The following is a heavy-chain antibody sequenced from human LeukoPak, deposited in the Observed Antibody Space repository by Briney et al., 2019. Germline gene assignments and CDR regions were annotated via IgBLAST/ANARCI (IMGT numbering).Heavy chain of an antibody. CDR1: GGSFSGYY. J-gene: IGHJ5*02. CDR3: ARHLIFGVVMTSTRFDP. Sequence: SETLSLTCAVYGGSFSGYYWSWIRQPPGKGLEWIGEINHSGSTNYNPPPKSRVTISVDTSKNQYSLKLSSVTAADTAVYYCARHLIFGVVMTSTRFDPWGQGTLVTVSS. D-gene: IGHD3-3*01. V-gene: IGHV4-34*01. CDR2: INHSGST.